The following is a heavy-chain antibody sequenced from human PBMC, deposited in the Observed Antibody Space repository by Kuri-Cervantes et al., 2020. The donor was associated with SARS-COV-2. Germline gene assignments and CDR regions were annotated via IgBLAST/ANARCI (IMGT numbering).Heavy chain of an antibody. J-gene: IGHJ1*01. V-gene: IGHV3-30*13. CDR2: ISDDGSNK. Sequence: GGSLRLSRAASGFTFSSYSMNWVRQAPGKGLEWVAVISDDGSNKYYADSVKGRFTISRDNSKNRLYLQMTSLRTEDTAVYYCARAEYSGTYLGWEYFQHWGQGTLVTVLL. CDR3: ARAEYSGTYLGWEYFQH. CDR1: GFTFSSYS. D-gene: IGHD1-26*01.